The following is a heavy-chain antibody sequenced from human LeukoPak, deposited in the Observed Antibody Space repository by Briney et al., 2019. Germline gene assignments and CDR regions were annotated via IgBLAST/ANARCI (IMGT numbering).Heavy chain of an antibody. V-gene: IGHV3-21*04. J-gene: IGHJ3*01. CDR2: ISSSSSYI. CDR1: GFTFSSYS. Sequence: PGGSLRLSCAASGFTFSSYSMNWVRQAPGKGLEWVSSISSSSSYIYYADSVKGRFTISRDNSKNTLYLQSNNLRAEDTAVYYCAKPREQQLLRIAFDVWGQGTMVTVSS. CDR3: AKPREQQLLRIAFDV. D-gene: IGHD5/OR15-5a*01.